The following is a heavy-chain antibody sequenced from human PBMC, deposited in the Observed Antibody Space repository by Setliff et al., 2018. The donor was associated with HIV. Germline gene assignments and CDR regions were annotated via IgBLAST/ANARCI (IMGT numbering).Heavy chain of an antibody. D-gene: IGHD2-21*01. Sequence: GGSLRLSCAASGFTFRTYGFHWVRQAPGKGLEWVSSISSSSSYIYYADSVKGRFTISRDNARNSLYLQMDSLRAEDTAVYYCVRDHMWAFDIWGQGTMVTVSS. V-gene: IGHV3-21*01. CDR1: GFTFRTYG. CDR3: VRDHMWAFDI. J-gene: IGHJ3*02. CDR2: ISSSSSYI.